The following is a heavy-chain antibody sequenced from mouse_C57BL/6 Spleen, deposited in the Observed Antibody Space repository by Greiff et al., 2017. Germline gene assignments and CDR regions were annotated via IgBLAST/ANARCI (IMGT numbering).Heavy chain of an antibody. D-gene: IGHD2-3*01. J-gene: IGHJ3*01. V-gene: IGHV1-64*01. Sequence: QVQLQQPGAELVKPGASVKLSCKASGYTFTSYWMHWVKQRPGQGLEWIGMIHPNSGSTNYNEKFKSKATLTVDKSSSTAYMQLRSLTSEDSAVYYCARIYDGYFFAYWGQGTLVTVSA. CDR1: GYTFTSYW. CDR2: IHPNSGST. CDR3: ARIYDGYFFAY.